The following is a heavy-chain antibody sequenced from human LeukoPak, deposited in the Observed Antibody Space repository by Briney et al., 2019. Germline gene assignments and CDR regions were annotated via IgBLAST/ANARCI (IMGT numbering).Heavy chain of an antibody. CDR3: ARDDYGVNFDY. CDR1: GFTFSSYG. CDR2: IWYDGSNK. V-gene: IGHV3-33*01. D-gene: IGHD4-17*01. J-gene: IGHJ4*02. Sequence: GGSLRLSYAASGFTFSSYGMHWVRQAPGKGLEWVAVIWYDGSNKYYGDSVKGRFTISRDNAKNSLYLQMNSLRAEDTAVYYCARDDYGVNFDYWGQGTLVTVSS.